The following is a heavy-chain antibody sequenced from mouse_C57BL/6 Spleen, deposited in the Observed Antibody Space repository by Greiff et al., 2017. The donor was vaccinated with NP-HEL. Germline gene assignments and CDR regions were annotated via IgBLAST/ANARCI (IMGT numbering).Heavy chain of an antibody. Sequence: VQLQQPGAELVRPGSSVKLSCKASGYTFTSYWMHWVKQRPIQGLEWIGNIDPSDSETHYNQKFKDKATLTVDKSSSTAYMQLSSLTSEDSAVYYCATGDSSGYAYWGQGTLVTVSA. CDR2: IDPSDSET. CDR3: ATGDSSGYAY. D-gene: IGHD3-2*02. V-gene: IGHV1-52*01. J-gene: IGHJ3*01. CDR1: GYTFTSYW.